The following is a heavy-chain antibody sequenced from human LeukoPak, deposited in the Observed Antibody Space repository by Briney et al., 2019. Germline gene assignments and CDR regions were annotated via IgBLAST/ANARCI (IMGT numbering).Heavy chain of an antibody. CDR3: ARGRRYSAAPKVVVVAASIGGYYFDS. D-gene: IGHD2-15*01. CDR2: ISAYNGNT. J-gene: IGHJ4*02. Sequence: EASVTVSCKASGYTFTSYGISWVRQAPGQGLEWMGWISAYNGNTNYAQKLQGRVTMTTDTSTSTAYMELRSLRSDDTAVYYCARGRRYSAAPKVVVVAASIGGYYFDSWGQGTLVTVSS. V-gene: IGHV1-18*01. CDR1: GYTFTSYG.